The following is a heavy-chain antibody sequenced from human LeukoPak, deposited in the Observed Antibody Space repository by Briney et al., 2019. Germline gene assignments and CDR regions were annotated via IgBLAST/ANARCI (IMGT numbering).Heavy chain of an antibody. CDR2: ISVRSNYI. J-gene: IGHJ4*02. Sequence: GGPLRLSCAASGYTFSSYAINWFAQAPGKGLKWVSSISVRSNYIYYADSVRGRFSISRDDARDSLYLQMNSLRAEDTAVYYCVRLRRNSDTSGFYCYYDYWGQGTLVTVSS. V-gene: IGHV3-21*01. CDR1: GYTFSSYA. CDR3: VRLRRNSDTSGFYCYYDY. D-gene: IGHD3-22*01.